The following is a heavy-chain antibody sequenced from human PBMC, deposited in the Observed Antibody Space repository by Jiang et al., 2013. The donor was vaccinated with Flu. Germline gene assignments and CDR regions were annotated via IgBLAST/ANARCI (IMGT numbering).Heavy chain of an antibody. CDR3: ARTLNYYDSSGYYSGAFDI. CDR2: IYHSGST. Sequence: SQTLSLTCAVSGGSISSGGYSWSWIRQPPGKGLEWIGYIYHSGSTYYNPSLKSRVTISVDRSKNQFSLKLSSVTAADTAVYYCARTLNYYDSSGYYSGAFDIWGPRDNGHRLF. V-gene: IGHV4-30-2*01. D-gene: IGHD3-22*01. J-gene: IGHJ3*02. CDR1: GGSISSGGYS.